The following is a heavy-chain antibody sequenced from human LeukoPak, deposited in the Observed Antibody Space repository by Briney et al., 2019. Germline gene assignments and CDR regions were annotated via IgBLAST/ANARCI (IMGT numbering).Heavy chain of an antibody. CDR1: GFTFSTYA. CDR2: ISNNGGST. CDR3: ARHASSYAYDS. Sequence: GGSLRLSCGASGFTFSTYAMHGVRQAPGKGLEFVSGISNNGGSTSYANSVKGRFSISRDNSKNTLYLQMGSLKPEDMAVYYCARHASSYAYDSWGQGTLVTVSS. D-gene: IGHD3-16*01. J-gene: IGHJ4*02. V-gene: IGHV3-64*01.